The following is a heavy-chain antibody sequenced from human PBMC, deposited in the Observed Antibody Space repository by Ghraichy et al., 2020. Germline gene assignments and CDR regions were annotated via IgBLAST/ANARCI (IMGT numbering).Heavy chain of an antibody. Sequence: GSLRLSCAVSGDSIISNNWWSWVRQPPGRGLEWIGVIFHGGSTTYNPSLKCRITISLDKSKNQFSLKMTAVTAADTAVYYCAREIDQLRCFAAWGQGTLGTVSS. CDR2: IFHGGST. J-gene: IGHJ5*02. CDR3: AREIDQLRCFAA. CDR1: GDSIISNNW. V-gene: IGHV4-4*02. D-gene: IGHD2-2*01.